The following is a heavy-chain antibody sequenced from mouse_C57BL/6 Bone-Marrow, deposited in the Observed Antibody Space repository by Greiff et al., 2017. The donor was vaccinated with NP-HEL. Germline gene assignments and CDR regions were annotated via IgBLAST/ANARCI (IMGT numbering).Heavy chain of an antibody. CDR3: ARDRSYGYYFDY. CDR2: ISDGGSYT. Sequence: VQLQQSGGGLVKPGGSLKLSCAASGFTFSSYAMSWVRQTPEKRLEWVATISDGGSYTYYPDNVKGRFTISRDNAKNNLYLQMSHLKSEDTAMYYCARDRSYGYYFDYWGQGTTLTVSS. D-gene: IGHD1-1*01. V-gene: IGHV5-4*01. CDR1: GFTFSSYA. J-gene: IGHJ2*01.